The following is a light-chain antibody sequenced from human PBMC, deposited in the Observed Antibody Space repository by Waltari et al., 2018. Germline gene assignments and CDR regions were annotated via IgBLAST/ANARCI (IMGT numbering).Light chain of an antibody. CDR3: CSYAGGTTVL. Sequence: QSALTQPASVSGSPGQSITIPCSGTSSDVGSYNLFSWYQQNPGKAPKLMIYEVTKRPSGVSNRFSGSKAGNTASLTISGLQAEDEADYYCCSYAGGTTVLFGGGTKLNVL. CDR2: EVT. J-gene: IGLJ2*01. CDR1: SSDVGSYNL. V-gene: IGLV2-23*02.